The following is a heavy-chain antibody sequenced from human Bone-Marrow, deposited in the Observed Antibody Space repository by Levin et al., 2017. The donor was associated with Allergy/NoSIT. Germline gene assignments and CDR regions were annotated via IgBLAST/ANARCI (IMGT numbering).Heavy chain of an antibody. CDR2: ISTSGTII. V-gene: IGHV3-11*01. J-gene: IGHJ3*02. Sequence: GGSLRLSCAASGFTFNDYYMTWIRQAPGKGLEWLSSISTSGTIIWYADSVKGRFTISRDNSNKSVSLQMSSLRAEDTAVYYCARDRMPRGGTHAYDMWGQGTLVTVSS. CDR3: ARDRMPRGGTHAYDM. D-gene: IGHD1-26*01. CDR1: GFTFNDYY.